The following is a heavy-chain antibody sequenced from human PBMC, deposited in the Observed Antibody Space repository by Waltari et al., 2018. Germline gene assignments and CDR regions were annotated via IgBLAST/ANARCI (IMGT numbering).Heavy chain of an antibody. CDR3: ARAWDDSSGYYKGDFDY. V-gene: IGHV1-69*12. Sequence: QVQLVQSGAEVKKPGSSVKVSCKASGGTFSSYAISWVRQAPGQGLEWMGGSIPIFGTATYAQKSQGRVTFTADESTSTAYMELSSLGSEDTAVYYCARAWDDSSGYYKGDFDYWGQGTLVTVSS. J-gene: IGHJ4*02. CDR2: SIPIFGTA. CDR1: GGTFSSYA. D-gene: IGHD3-22*01.